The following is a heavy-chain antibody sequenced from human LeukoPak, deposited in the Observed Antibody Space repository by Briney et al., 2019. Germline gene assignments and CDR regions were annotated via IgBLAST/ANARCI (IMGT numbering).Heavy chain of an antibody. D-gene: IGHD6-6*01. V-gene: IGHV3-9*01. CDR2: ISWNSGSI. J-gene: IGHJ6*03. CDR1: GFTFDDYA. Sequence: GGSLRLSCAASGFTFDDYAMHWVRQAPGKGLEWVLGISWNSGSIGYADSVKGRFTISRDNAKNSLYLQMNSLRAEDTALYYCARDSSSWSLGYYYMDVWGKGTTVTVYS. CDR3: ARDSSSWSLGYYYMDV.